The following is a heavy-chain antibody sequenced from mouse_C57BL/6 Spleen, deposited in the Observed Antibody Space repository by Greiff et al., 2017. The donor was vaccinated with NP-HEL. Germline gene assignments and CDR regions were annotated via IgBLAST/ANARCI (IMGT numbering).Heavy chain of an antibody. J-gene: IGHJ3*01. Sequence: EVKLVESGGGLVQPKGSLKLSCAASGFSFNTYAMNWVRQAPGKGLEWVARIRSKSNNYATYYADSVKARFTISRDDPESMLYLQMNNSKAEDTAMYCYVRRWFAYWGQGTLVTVSA. CDR1: GFSFNTYA. V-gene: IGHV10-1*01. CDR3: VRRWFAY. CDR2: IRSKSNNYAT.